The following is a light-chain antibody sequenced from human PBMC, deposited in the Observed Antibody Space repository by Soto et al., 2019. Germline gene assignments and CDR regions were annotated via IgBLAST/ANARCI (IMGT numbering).Light chain of an antibody. V-gene: IGKV3D-20*01. CDR2: DGS. Sequence: EIVLTQSPDTLSLSPGYRATLSCRASQSVGHMFLAWYQQKPGLAPRLLIYDGSTRAADIPDRFSGSGSGTDFILTISRLEPEDFAVYYCQQYVTSSPRTFGQGTKVDIK. J-gene: IGKJ1*01. CDR1: QSVGHMF. CDR3: QQYVTSSPRT.